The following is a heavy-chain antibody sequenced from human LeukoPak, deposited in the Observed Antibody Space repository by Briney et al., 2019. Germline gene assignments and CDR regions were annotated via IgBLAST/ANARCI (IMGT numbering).Heavy chain of an antibody. V-gene: IGHV3-30*04. CDR2: ISYDGSKK. CDR1: GFTFSRYA. CDR3: AKDSSSWSYYYYYYMDV. D-gene: IGHD6-13*01. J-gene: IGHJ6*03. Sequence: GRSLRLSCVASGFTFSRYAIHWVCQAPGKGLEWVAVISYDGSKKDYADSVKGRFTISRDNSKNTLYLQMNSLRAEDTAVYYCAKDSSSWSYYYYYYMDVWGKGTTVTISS.